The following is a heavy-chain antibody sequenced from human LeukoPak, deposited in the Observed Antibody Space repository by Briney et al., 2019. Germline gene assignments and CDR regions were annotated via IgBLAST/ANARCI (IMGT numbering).Heavy chain of an antibody. Sequence: SETLSLTCSVSSVSIRSSYWSWIRQPPGKGLEWIGYIYYSGSTKYNPSLKSRVTILVNTSRNQFSLKLSSVTAADTAVYYCARGTYNSSPPDLWGQGTMVTVSS. CDR3: ARGTYNSSPPDL. CDR1: SVSIRSSY. V-gene: IGHV4-59*01. J-gene: IGHJ3*01. CDR2: IYYSGST. D-gene: IGHD1-14*01.